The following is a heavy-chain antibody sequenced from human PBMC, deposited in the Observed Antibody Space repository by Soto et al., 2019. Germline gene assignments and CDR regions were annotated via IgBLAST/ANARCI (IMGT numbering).Heavy chain of an antibody. CDR3: ARGDGDYYDGNGYLGRH. CDR1: GFTFTSYW. D-gene: IGHD3-22*01. V-gene: IGHV3-74*01. Sequence: EVPLVESGGGIVQPGGSLRLSCAASGFTFTSYWIHWFGQAPGKGLGWAPRIIIDGRRTSYADSAKGRFTISRDNAKNTVYLQMNSLRAEDTAVYYCARGDGDYYDGNGYLGRHWGQGTLVTVSS. J-gene: IGHJ4*02. CDR2: IIIDGRRT.